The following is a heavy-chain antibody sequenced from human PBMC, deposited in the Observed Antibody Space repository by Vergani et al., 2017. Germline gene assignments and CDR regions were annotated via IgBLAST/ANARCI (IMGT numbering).Heavy chain of an antibody. CDR1: GFTFSSYE. Sequence: EVQLVESGGGLVQPGGSLRLSCAASGFTFSSYEMNWVRQAPGKGLEWVSYISSSGSTIYYADSVKGRFTISRDNAKNSLYLQMISLRAEDTAVYYCARGAYCSSTSCSTYYYGMDVWGQGTTVTVSS. J-gene: IGHJ6*02. V-gene: IGHV3-48*03. CDR3: ARGAYCSSTSCSTYYYGMDV. D-gene: IGHD2-2*01. CDR2: ISSSGSTI.